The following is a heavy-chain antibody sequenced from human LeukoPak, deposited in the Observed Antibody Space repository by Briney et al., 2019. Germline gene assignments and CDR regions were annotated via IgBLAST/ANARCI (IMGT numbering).Heavy chain of an antibody. J-gene: IGHJ4*02. Sequence: ASVKVSCKASGYTFTGYYMHWVRQAPGQGLEWMGWINPNSGGTNYAQKCQGRVTMTRDTSISTAYMELSRLRSDDTAVYYCARRSDYYYDSSGVGTYYFDYWGQGTLVTVSS. CDR3: ARRSDYYYDSSGVGTYYFDY. D-gene: IGHD3-22*01. CDR2: INPNSGGT. CDR1: GYTFTGYY. V-gene: IGHV1-2*02.